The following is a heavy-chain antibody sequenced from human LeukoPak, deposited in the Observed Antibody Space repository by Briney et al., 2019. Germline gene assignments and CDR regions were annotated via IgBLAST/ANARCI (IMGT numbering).Heavy chain of an antibody. D-gene: IGHD2-2*01. CDR2: INPNSGGT. CDR3: ARAIVVVPAAKDY. J-gene: IGHJ4*02. Sequence: VASVKVSCKASGYTFTGYYMHCVRQAPGQGLEWMGWINPNSGGTNYAQKFQGRVTMIRDTSISTAYMELSRLRSDDTAVYYCARAIVVVPAAKDYWGQGTLVTVSS. V-gene: IGHV1-2*02. CDR1: GYTFTGYY.